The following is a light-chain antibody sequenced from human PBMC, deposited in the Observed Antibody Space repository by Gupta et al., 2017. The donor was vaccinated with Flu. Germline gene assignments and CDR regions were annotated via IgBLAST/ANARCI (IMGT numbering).Light chain of an antibody. V-gene: IGLV3-19*01. J-gene: IGLJ3*02. CDR3: NTRESIVKRLL. CDR1: SLRSST. CDR2: GYN. Sequence: SSAMPQDPAVSEALGQTVRMTCQGDSLRSSTATWYQQMPGQAPVLVIFGYNNRPSGIPDRFSASKSDNIASLTITGAQSEDEADYYCNTRESIVKRLLFGGGTKLTVL.